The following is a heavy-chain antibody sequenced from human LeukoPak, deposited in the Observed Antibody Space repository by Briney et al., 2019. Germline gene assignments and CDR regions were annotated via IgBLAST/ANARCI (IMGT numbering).Heavy chain of an antibody. J-gene: IGHJ4*02. V-gene: IGHV3-64D*06. CDR1: GFTFSSYA. CDR2: ISSNGGST. Sequence: GGSLRLSCSASGFTFSSYAMHWVRQAPGKGLEYVSAISSNGGSTYHADSVKGRFTISRDNSKNTLYLQMSSLRAEDTAVYYWGKDRGVARRTVFWSGYCEYWGPGALVPVPS. D-gene: IGHD3-3*01. CDR3: GKDRGVARRTVFWSGYCEY.